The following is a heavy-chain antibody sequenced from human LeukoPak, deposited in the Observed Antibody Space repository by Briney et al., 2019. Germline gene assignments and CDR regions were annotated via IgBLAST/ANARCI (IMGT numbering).Heavy chain of an antibody. CDR2: IYTSGST. V-gene: IGHV4-4*07. CDR3: ARDRFRGDSYGMDV. CDR1: GGSISSYY. Sequence: SETLSLTCTVSGGSISSYYWSWIRQPAGKGLEWTGRIYTSGSTNYNPSLKSRVTMSVDTSKNQFSLKLGSVTAADTAVYYCARDRFRGDSYGMDVWGQGTTVTVSS. D-gene: IGHD3-10*01. J-gene: IGHJ6*02.